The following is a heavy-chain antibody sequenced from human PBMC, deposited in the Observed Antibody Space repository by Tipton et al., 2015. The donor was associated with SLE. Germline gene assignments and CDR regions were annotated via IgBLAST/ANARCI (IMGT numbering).Heavy chain of an antibody. CDR2: IYPSGNT. J-gene: IGHJ4*02. V-gene: IGHV4-61*02. D-gene: IGHD1-14*01. Sequence: LRLSCAVFGGSISNGSFYWNWIRQPAGKGLEWIGRIYPSGNTKYSPSLRSRVTISIDTSTNQFSLKLTSVTAADTAVYYCARDSEGVPRHFDYWGQGTLVTVSS. CDR1: GGSISNGSFY. CDR3: ARDSEGVPRHFDY.